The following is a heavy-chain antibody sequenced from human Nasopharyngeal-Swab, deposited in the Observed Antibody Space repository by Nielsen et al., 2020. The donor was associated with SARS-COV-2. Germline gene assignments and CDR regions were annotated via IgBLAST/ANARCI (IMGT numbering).Heavy chain of an antibody. D-gene: IGHD1-26*01. CDR3: ATSPALIVGATPPVWFDP. Sequence: ASVKVSCNVSGYTLTELSMHWVRQAPGKGLEWMGGFDPEDGETIYAQKFQGRVTMTEDTSTDTAYMELSSLRSEDTAVYYCATSPALIVGATPPVWFDPWGQGTLVTVSS. CDR2: FDPEDGET. CDR1: GYTLTELS. J-gene: IGHJ5*02. V-gene: IGHV1-24*01.